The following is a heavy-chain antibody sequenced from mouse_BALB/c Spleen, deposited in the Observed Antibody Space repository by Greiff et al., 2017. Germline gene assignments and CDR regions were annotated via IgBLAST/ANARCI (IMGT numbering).Heavy chain of an antibody. J-gene: IGHJ3*01. Sequence: EVKVVESGGGLVKPGGSLKLSCAASGFTFSSYTMSWVRQTPEKRLEWVATISSGGSYTYYPDSVKGRFTISRDNAKNTLYLQMSSLKSEDTAMYYCTRDTNYGSSYEGFAYWGQGTLVTVSA. CDR1: GFTFSSYT. V-gene: IGHV5-6-4*01. CDR2: ISSGGSYT. CDR3: TRDTNYGSSYEGFAY. D-gene: IGHD1-1*01.